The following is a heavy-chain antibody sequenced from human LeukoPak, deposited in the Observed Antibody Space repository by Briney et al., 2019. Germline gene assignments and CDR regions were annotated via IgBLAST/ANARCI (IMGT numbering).Heavy chain of an antibody. D-gene: IGHD3-16*01. CDR3: ARVASPWGSEAYYYYYMDV. Sequence: PGGSLRLSCAASGFTFSSYSMNWVRQAPGKGLEWVSSISSSSSYIYYADSVKGRFTISRDNAKNSLYLQMNSLRAEDTAVYYCARVASPWGSEAYYYYYMDVWGKGTTVTVSS. J-gene: IGHJ6*03. V-gene: IGHV3-21*01. CDR1: GFTFSSYS. CDR2: ISSSSSYI.